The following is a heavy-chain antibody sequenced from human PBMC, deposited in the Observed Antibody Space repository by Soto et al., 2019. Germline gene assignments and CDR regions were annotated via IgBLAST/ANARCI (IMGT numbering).Heavy chain of an antibody. CDR3: ARRYYYGSGSEYFQH. CDR2: ISYDGSNK. CDR1: GFTFSSYA. J-gene: IGHJ1*01. D-gene: IGHD3-10*01. V-gene: IGHV3-30-3*01. Sequence: QVQLVESEGGVVQPGRSLRLSCAASGFTFSSYAMHWVRQAPGKGLEWVAVISYDGSNKYYADSVKGRFTISRDNSKNTLYLQMNSLRAEDTAVYYCARRYYYGSGSEYFQHWGQGTLVTVSS.